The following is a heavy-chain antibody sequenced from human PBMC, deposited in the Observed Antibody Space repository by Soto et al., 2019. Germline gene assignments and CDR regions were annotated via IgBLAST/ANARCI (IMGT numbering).Heavy chain of an antibody. CDR2: ISGYNGDT. D-gene: IGHD6-13*01. V-gene: IGHV1-18*04. J-gene: IGHJ1*01. CDR3: ARGGSSWSAEYYQH. Sequence: ASVKVSCKASGYTLTNYGINWVRQAPGQGPEWMGWISGYNGDTKYSQTLQGRVTMTTDTSTSTAYMELRSLRSDDTAVYFCARGGSSWSAEYYQHWGQGTLVTVSS. CDR1: GYTLTNYG.